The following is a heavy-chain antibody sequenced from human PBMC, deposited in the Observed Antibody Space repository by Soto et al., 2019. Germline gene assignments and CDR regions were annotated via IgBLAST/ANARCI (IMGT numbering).Heavy chain of an antibody. CDR2: ISPTVHTT. Sequence: GASVKVSCKASGYIFTNYYIHWVRQAPGQGLEWMGIISPTVHTTSYAQKFQGRVTITRDTSASTAYMELSSLRSEDTAVYYCARGLGLYYFDYWGQGTLVTVSS. CDR1: GYIFTNYY. D-gene: IGHD1-26*01. V-gene: IGHV1-46*01. J-gene: IGHJ4*02. CDR3: ARGLGLYYFDY.